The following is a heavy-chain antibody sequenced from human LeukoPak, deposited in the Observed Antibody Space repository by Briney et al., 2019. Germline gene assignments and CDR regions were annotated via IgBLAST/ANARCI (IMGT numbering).Heavy chain of an antibody. CDR3: ARAPYYYDSNNDAF. V-gene: IGHV4-38-2*02. J-gene: IGHJ3*01. D-gene: IGHD3-22*01. Sequence: SETLSLTCTVSGYSISSGYYWGWIRQPPGKGLEWIGSIYHSGSTYYNPSLKSRVTISVDTSKNQFSLKLSSVTAADTAVYYCARAPYYYDSNNDAFWGQGTMVTVSS. CDR2: IYHSGST. CDR1: GYSISSGYY.